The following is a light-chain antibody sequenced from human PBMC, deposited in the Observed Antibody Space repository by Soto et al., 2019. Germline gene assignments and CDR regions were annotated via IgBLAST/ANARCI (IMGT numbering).Light chain of an antibody. CDR2: ATS. J-gene: IGKJ1*01. Sequence: AIQMTQSPSSLSASVGDRVTITCRASQGIRNDLGWYQQRPGKAPKLLIYATSNLQTGVPSRLSCSGSGTDFTLPFSSLQPEDLANYYFVQGYRYPRTFGLGTQVDIK. CDR3: VQGYRYPRT. CDR1: QGIRND. V-gene: IGKV1-6*01.